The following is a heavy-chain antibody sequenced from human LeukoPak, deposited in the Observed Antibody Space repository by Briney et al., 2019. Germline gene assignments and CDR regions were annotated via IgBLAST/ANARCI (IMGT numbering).Heavy chain of an antibody. CDR1: GGSINGYY. CDR2: ISDSGST. Sequence: SETLSLTCTVSGGSINGYYWTWIRQPPGKGLEWIGYISDSGSTNYNTSLKSRVTMSVDSSNTEFSLRLNSVTAADTAVYYCVRVFRGAVTSNWFDPWGQGTLVTVSS. CDR3: VRVFRGAVTSNWFDP. V-gene: IGHV4-59*01. J-gene: IGHJ5*02. D-gene: IGHD4-17*01.